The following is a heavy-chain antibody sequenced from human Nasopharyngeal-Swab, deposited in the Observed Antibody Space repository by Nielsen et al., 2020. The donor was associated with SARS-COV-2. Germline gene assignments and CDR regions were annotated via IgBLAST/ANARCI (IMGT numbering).Heavy chain of an antibody. J-gene: IGHJ6*02. Sequence: GSSLPISCAASGFTFSSYAMSWVRQAPGKGLEWVSAISGSGGSTYYADSVKGRFTISRDNSKNTLYLQMNSLRAEDTAVYYCAKVRYSGYDHYYYYGMDVWGQGTTVTVSS. CDR2: ISGSGGST. D-gene: IGHD5-12*01. CDR1: GFTFSSYA. V-gene: IGHV3-23*01. CDR3: AKVRYSGYDHYYYYGMDV.